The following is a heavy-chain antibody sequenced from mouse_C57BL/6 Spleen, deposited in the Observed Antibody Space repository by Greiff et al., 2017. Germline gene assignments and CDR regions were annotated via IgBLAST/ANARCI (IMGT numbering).Heavy chain of an antibody. J-gene: IGHJ1*03. CDR2: IDPNSGGT. Sequence: QVQLQQPGAELVKPGASVKLSCKASGYTFTSYWMHWVKQRPGRGLEWIGRIDPNSGGTKYNEKFKSKATLTVDKPSSTAYMQLSSLTSEDSAVYYCARGEIRLYYGSSYEYFDVWGTGTTVTVSS. D-gene: IGHD1-1*01. CDR1: GYTFTSYW. CDR3: ARGEIRLYYGSSYEYFDV. V-gene: IGHV1-72*01.